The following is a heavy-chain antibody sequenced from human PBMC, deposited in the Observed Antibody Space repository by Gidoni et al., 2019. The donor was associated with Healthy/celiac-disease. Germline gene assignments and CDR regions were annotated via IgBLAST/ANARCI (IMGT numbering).Heavy chain of an antibody. Sequence: QVQLQESGPGLVKPSETLSLTCTVSGGSISSYYWSWIRQPPGKGLEWIGYIYYSGSTNYNPSLKSRVTISVDTSKNQFSLKLSSVTAADTAVYYCARGLGHFSYWGQGTLVTVSS. D-gene: IGHD3-3*02. CDR3: ARGLGHFSY. CDR1: GGSISSYY. J-gene: IGHJ4*02. V-gene: IGHV4-59*01. CDR2: IYYSGST.